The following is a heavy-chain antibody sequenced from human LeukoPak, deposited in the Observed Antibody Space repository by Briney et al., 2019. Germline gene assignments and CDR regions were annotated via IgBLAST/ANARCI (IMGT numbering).Heavy chain of an antibody. CDR3: ARGPTTSDAFDI. Sequence: SETLSLTCAVSGGSISSGGYSWSWIRQPPGKGLEWIGYIYHSGSTYYNPSLKSRVTISVDRSKNQFSLKLSSVTAADTAVYYCARGPTTSDAFDIWGQGTMVTASS. J-gene: IGHJ3*02. V-gene: IGHV4-30-2*01. CDR1: GGSISSGGYS. D-gene: IGHD1-14*01. CDR2: IYHSGST.